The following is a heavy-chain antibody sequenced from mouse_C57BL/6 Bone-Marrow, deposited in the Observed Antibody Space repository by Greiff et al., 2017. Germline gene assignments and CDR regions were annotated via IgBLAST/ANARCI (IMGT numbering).Heavy chain of an antibody. Sequence: SGAELVKPGASVKMSCKASGYTFTSYWITWVKQRPGQGLEWIGDIYPGSGSTNYNEKFKSKATLTVDTSSSTAYMHLSSLTSEDSAVYYCARVYYCYALEYWGKGTSVSVSS. CDR3: ARVYYCYALEY. J-gene: IGHJ4*01. CDR1: GYTFTSYW. CDR2: IYPGSGST. D-gene: IGHD2-1*01. V-gene: IGHV1-55*01.